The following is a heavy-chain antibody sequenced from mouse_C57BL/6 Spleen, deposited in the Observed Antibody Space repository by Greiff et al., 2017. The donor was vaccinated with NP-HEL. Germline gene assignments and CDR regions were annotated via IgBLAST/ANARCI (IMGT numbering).Heavy chain of an antibody. J-gene: IGHJ4*01. CDR2: INPSNGGT. D-gene: IGHD4-1*01. Sequence: QVQLQQPGTELVKPRASVKLSCKASGYTFTSYWMHWVKQRPGQGLEWIGNINPSNGGTNYNEKFKSKATLTVDKSSSTAYMQLSSLTSEDSAVYYCARRANWDPYYYAMDYWGQGTSVTVSS. CDR3: ARRANWDPYYYAMDY. CDR1: GYTFTSYW. V-gene: IGHV1-53*01.